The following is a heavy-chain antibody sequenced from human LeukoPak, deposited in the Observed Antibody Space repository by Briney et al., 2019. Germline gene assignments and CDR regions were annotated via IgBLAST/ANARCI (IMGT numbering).Heavy chain of an antibody. V-gene: IGHV3-23*01. Sequence: GGSLRLSCVDSGFTFSSYAMSWVRQVPGKGLEWVSGISDSGGSTYYADSVEGRFTISRDNSKNTLYLQMNSLRAEGTAVYYCASRQGLGWHYVNWGQGTLVTVSS. CDR1: GFTFSSYA. CDR3: ASRQGLGWHYVN. J-gene: IGHJ4*02. D-gene: IGHD3-10*02. CDR2: ISDSGGST.